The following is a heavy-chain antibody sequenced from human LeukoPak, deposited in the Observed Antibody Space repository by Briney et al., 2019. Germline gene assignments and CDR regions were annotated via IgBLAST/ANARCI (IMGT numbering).Heavy chain of an antibody. CDR2: IIPIFGTA. J-gene: IGHJ3*02. CDR3: ARDFGSYYEDAFDI. CDR1: GGTFSSYA. V-gene: IGHV1-69*13. Sequence: ASVKVSCKASGGTFSSYAISWVRQAPGQGLEWMGGIIPIFGTANYAQKFQGRVTITADESTSTAYMELSSLRSEDTAVYYCARDFGSYYEDAFDIWGQGTMVTVSS. D-gene: IGHD1-26*01.